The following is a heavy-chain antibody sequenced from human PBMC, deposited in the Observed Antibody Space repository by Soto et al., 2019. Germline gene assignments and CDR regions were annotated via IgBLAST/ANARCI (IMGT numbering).Heavy chain of an antibody. V-gene: IGHV3-48*03. J-gene: IGHJ2*01. Sequence: PGGSLRLSCAASGFTFSSYEMNWVRQAPGKGLEWVSYISSSGSTIYYADSVKGRFAISRDNAKNSLYLQMNSLRAEDTAVYYCARDRAGSSYGQRYWYFDIWRRRTLVTVSS. CDR1: GFTFSSYE. CDR3: ARDRAGSSYGQRYWYFDI. CDR2: ISSSGSTI. D-gene: IGHD5-18*01.